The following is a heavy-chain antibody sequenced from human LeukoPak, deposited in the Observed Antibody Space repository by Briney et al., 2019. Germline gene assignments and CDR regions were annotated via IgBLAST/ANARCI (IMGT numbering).Heavy chain of an antibody. CDR2: ISGSGGST. CDR1: GFTFSNYA. CDR3: AKAFTVGYCSSTSCSQGSDY. Sequence: PGGSLRLSCAASGFTFSNYAMSWVRQAPGKGLEWVSAISGSGGSTYYADSVKGRFTISRDNSKNTLYLQMNSLRAEDTAVYYCAKAFTVGYCSSTSCSQGSDYWGQGTLATVSS. V-gene: IGHV3-23*01. D-gene: IGHD2-2*01. J-gene: IGHJ4*02.